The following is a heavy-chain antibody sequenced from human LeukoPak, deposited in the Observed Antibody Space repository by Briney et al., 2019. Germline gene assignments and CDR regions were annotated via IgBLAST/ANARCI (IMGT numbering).Heavy chain of an antibody. J-gene: IGHJ4*02. Sequence: GASAKVSFKASGYTFTSYDINWVRQATGQGLEWMGWMNPNSGNTGYAQKFQGRVTMTRNTSISTAYMELSSLRSEDTAVYYCAXGPILSSSWLFNWGQGTLVTVSS. V-gene: IGHV1-8*01. CDR3: AXGPILSSSWLFN. CDR2: MNPNSGNT. D-gene: IGHD6-13*01. CDR1: GYTFTSYD.